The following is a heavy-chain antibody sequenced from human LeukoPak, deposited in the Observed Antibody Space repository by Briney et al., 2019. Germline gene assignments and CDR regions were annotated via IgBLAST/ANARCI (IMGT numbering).Heavy chain of an antibody. V-gene: IGHV3-48*01. CDR2: IGTTSGAI. CDR1: GFTFNAFG. Sequence: GGSLRLSCAASGFTFNAFGMNWVRQAPGKGLEWVSYIGTTSGAIYYADSVKGRFTISRDTSKNTLYLQMNSLRAEDTAVYYCAKAKYEDAFDIWGQGTMVTVSS. J-gene: IGHJ3*02. CDR3: AKAKYEDAFDI. D-gene: IGHD2-8*01.